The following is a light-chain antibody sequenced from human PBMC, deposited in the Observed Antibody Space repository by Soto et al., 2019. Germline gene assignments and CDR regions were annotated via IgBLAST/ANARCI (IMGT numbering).Light chain of an antibody. V-gene: IGLV4-69*01. J-gene: IGLJ1*01. CDR3: QAWDTGTQSYV. CDR2: VNSDGSH. CDR1: SGHNRYA. Sequence: QSVQTQSPSASASLGASVKLTCTLSSGHNRYAIAWHQQQPEKGPRYLMKVNSDGSHRKGDGIPDRFSASSSGAERHLAISSLHSEDEADYYCQAWDTGTQSYVFGTGTKLTVL.